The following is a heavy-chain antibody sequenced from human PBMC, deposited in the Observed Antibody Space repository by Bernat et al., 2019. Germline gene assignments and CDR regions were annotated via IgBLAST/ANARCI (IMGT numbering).Heavy chain of an antibody. Sequence: QVQLVQSGAEVKKPGSSVKVSCKASGGTFSSYTISWVRQAPGQGLEWMGRIIPILGIANYAQKFQGRVTITADKSTSTAYMELSSLRSEDTAVYYCARDQKDCSGGSCYWRSYAFDIWGQGTMVTVSS. CDR3: ARDQKDCSGGSCYWRSYAFDI. D-gene: IGHD2-15*01. J-gene: IGHJ3*02. V-gene: IGHV1-69*08. CDR2: IIPILGIA. CDR1: GGTFSSYT.